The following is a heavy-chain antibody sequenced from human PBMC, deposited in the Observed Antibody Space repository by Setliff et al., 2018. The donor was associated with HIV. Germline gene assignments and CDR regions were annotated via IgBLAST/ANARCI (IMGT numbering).Heavy chain of an antibody. CDR2: ICYSATT. CDR1: GGSIGSYC. Sequence: SETLSLTCTVSGGSIGSYCWSWIRQPPGKGLEWIGTICYSATTNYNPSLKNRVAISVDTSKNQFSLKLTSVTPVDTAVYYCARRSGAAVFYYFDYWGQGTLVTVSS. CDR3: ARRSGAAVFYYFDY. J-gene: IGHJ4*02. D-gene: IGHD6-13*01. V-gene: IGHV4-59*01.